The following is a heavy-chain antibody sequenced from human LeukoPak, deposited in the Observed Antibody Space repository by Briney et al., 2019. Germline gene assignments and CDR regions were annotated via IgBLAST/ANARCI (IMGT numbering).Heavy chain of an antibody. Sequence: SETLSLTCTVSGGSISSYYWSWIRQPPGKGLEWIGYIYYSGSTNYNPSLKSRVTISVDTSKNQFSLKLSSVTAADTAVYYCARHQLMVRGAFDIWGQGTMVTVSS. J-gene: IGHJ3*02. CDR1: GGSISSYY. CDR3: ARHQLMVRGAFDI. CDR2: IYYSGST. V-gene: IGHV4-59*08. D-gene: IGHD3-10*01.